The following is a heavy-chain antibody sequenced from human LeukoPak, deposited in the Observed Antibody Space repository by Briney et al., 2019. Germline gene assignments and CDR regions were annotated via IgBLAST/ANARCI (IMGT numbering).Heavy chain of an antibody. CDR3: AGMSYSSTRGMVV. CDR1: GGSISNSNYY. J-gene: IGHJ6*04. CDR2: LFYSGST. Sequence: SETLSLTCIVSGGSISNSNYYWGWMRQPPGKGLEWIGSLFYSGSTYYNPSLNSRVTISADTSKNQFSLKLNSVTAADTAVYYCAGMSYSSTRGMVVWGKGTTVTVSS. V-gene: IGHV4-39*07. D-gene: IGHD6-13*01.